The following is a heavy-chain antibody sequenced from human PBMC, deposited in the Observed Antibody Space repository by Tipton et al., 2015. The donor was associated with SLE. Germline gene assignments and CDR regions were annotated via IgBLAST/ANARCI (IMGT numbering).Heavy chain of an antibody. J-gene: IGHJ5*02. Sequence: TLSLTCAVYGGPFSGYYWSWIRQPPGKGLEWIGEINHSGSTNYNPSLKSRVTISVDTSKNQFSLKLSSVTAADTAVYYCARNPTSYCSGGSCYSPWFDPWGQGTLVTASS. V-gene: IGHV4-34*01. D-gene: IGHD2-15*01. CDR1: GGPFSGYY. CDR3: ARNPTSYCSGGSCYSPWFDP. CDR2: INHSGST.